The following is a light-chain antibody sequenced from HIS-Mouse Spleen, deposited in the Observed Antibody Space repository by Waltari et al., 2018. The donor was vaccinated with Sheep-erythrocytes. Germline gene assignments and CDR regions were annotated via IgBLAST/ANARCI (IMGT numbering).Light chain of an antibody. CDR2: DAS. J-gene: IGKJ2*01. CDR3: QQRSNWYT. CDR1: QSVSSY. V-gene: IGKV3-11*01. Sequence: EIVLTQSPAPLSLSPGERATLPCRASQSVSSYLAWYQQKPGQAPRLLIYDASNRATGVPARFSGSESETDFNLTISSLEPEDFAVYYCQQRSNWYTFGQGTKLEIK.